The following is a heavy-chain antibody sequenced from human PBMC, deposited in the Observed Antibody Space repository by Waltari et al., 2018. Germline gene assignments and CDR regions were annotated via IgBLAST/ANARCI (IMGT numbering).Heavy chain of an antibody. V-gene: IGHV1-18*01. D-gene: IGHD2-21*02. CDR1: GYAFDTYG. CDR2: INTNNGNT. CDR3: ARKGCVGDCHLFDP. Sequence: QAQLVQSGPEVKTPGASVKVSCKASGYAFDTYGITWVRQAPGQGLEWMGWINTNNGNTKLAQKFQDRVTMTRDTSTSTAYMELRSLRSDDTAVYYCARKGCVGDCHLFDPWGQGTLVTVSS. J-gene: IGHJ5*02.